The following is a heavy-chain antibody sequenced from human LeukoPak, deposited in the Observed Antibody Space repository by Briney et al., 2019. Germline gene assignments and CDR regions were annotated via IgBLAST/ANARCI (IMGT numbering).Heavy chain of an antibody. CDR3: ARVGGYFDY. CDR1: GFTFSSYS. V-gene: IGHV3-48*01. J-gene: IGHJ4*02. D-gene: IGHD3-16*01. CDR2: ISSSSSTI. Sequence: GGSLRLSCAASGFTFSSYSMSWVRQAPGKGLEWASYISSSSSTIYYADSVKGRFTISRDNAKNSLYLQMNSLRAEDTAVYYCARVGGYFDYWGQGTLVTVSS.